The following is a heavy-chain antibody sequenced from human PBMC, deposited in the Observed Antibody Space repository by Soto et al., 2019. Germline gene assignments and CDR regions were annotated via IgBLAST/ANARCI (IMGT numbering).Heavy chain of an antibody. V-gene: IGHV4-39*01. CDR2: IYYTGST. J-gene: IGHJ4*02. CDR3: ARRLVGAVKGYDY. CDR1: GGSISSSNYH. D-gene: IGHD1-26*01. Sequence: SETLSLTCTVSGGSISSSNYHWGWIRQAPGKGLEWIGNIYYTGSTYYNPSLISRVTVSVDTSKNQFSLRLTSVTAADSATYYCARRLVGAVKGYDYWGQGALVTVSS.